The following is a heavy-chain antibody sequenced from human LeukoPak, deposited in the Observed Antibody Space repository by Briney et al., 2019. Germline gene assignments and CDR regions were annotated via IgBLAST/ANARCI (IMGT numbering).Heavy chain of an antibody. CDR3: ARGEGSYDYVWGSHLKYYFDY. CDR1: VGSYSGYH. V-gene: IGHV4-34*01. J-gene: IGHJ4*02. Sequence: PSQTLSLTRAVCVGSYSGYHWCWISQPPGKGLEWIGEINHSGSTNYNPSLKSRVTISVDTSKNQFSLKLSSVTAADTAVYYCARGEGSYDYVWGSHLKYYFDYWGQGTLVTVSS. D-gene: IGHD3-16*01. CDR2: INHSGST.